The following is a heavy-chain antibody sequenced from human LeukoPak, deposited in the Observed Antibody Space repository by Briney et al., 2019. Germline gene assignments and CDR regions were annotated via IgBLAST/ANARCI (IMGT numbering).Heavy chain of an antibody. Sequence: SETLSLTCAVYGGSFSGYYWSWIRQPPGKGLEWIGEINHSGSTNYNPSLKSRVTLSVDTSKNQFSLKLSSVTAADTAVYYCARLSIAAGGDWGQGTLVTVSS. J-gene: IGHJ4*02. CDR1: GGSFSGYY. CDR3: ARLSIAAGGD. V-gene: IGHV4-34*01. D-gene: IGHD6-13*01. CDR2: INHSGST.